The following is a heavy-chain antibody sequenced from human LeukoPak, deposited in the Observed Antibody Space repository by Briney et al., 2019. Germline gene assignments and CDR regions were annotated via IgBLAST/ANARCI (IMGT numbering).Heavy chain of an antibody. V-gene: IGHV4-39*07. Sequence: SETLSLTCTVSSGSISTSNYYWGWVRQPPGKALEWIGNIFYSGSTYYSPSLKSRVTISLDTSKNQFSLKLNSVTAADTAVYYCARGIYDLLTGSPFFDYWGQGTLLTVSS. CDR1: SGSISTSNYY. CDR3: ARGIYDLLTGSPFFDY. J-gene: IGHJ4*02. CDR2: IFYSGST. D-gene: IGHD3-9*01.